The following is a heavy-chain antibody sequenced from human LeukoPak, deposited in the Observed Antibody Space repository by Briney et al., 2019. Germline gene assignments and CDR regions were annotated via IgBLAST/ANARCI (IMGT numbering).Heavy chain of an antibody. CDR2: LSLGEVA. CDR3: VRVSTASGGAFDV. J-gene: IGHJ3*01. V-gene: IGHV4-59*13. Sequence: SETLSLTCTISGGSISSDYWSWIRQPPGKGLEWIGYLSLGEVAFYNPSLESRLTTLADTSKNQFSLNLTSVTAADTAMYYCVRVSTASGGAFDVWGQGTMVTVSS. CDR1: GGSISSDY. D-gene: IGHD2-21*02.